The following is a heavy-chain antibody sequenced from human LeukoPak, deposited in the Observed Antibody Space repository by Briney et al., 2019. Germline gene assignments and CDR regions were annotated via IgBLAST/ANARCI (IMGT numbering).Heavy chain of an antibody. CDR1: GGSISSSSYY. V-gene: IGHV4-39*01. D-gene: IGHD2-2*01. CDR2: IYYSGST. J-gene: IGHJ6*02. CDR3: ASQDIVVVGYYYGMDV. Sequence: SETLSLTCTVSGGSISSSSYYWGWIRQPPGKGLEWIGSIYYSGSTYYSPSLKSRVTISVDTSKNQFSLKLSSVTAADTAVYYSASQDIVVVGYYYGMDVWGQGTTVTVSS.